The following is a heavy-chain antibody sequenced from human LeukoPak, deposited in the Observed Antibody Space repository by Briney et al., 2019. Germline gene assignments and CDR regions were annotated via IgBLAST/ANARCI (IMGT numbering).Heavy chain of an antibody. CDR3: ARAPKPGVISLDH. J-gene: IGHJ4*02. D-gene: IGHD3-22*01. CDR1: GGSIGSSSYY. V-gene: IGHV4-39*01. CDR2: IYYSGST. Sequence: SSETLSLTCTVSGGSIGSSSYYWGWIRQPPGKGLEWIGTIYYSGSTYYNPSLKSRVTISADTSKNQFSLKLSSVTAADTAVYYCARAPKPGVISLDHWGQGTLVTVSS.